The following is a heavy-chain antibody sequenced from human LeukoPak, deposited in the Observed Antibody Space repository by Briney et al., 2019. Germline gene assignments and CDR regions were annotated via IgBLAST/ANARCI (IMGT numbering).Heavy chain of an antibody. CDR2: ISSSSSNI. D-gene: IGHD6-6*01. J-gene: IGHJ4*02. V-gene: IGHV3-48*04. CDR3: ARGGAARPDY. Sequence: GGSLRLSCAASGFTFSNYGMNWVRQAPGKGLEWVSYISSSSSNIDYADSVKGRFTISRDNDKSLLYLQINNLRVEDTSVYYCARGGAARPDYWGQGTLVTVSS. CDR1: GFTFSNYG.